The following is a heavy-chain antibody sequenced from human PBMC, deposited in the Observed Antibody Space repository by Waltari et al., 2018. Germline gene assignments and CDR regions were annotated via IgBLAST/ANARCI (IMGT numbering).Heavy chain of an antibody. D-gene: IGHD3-3*01. CDR2: IYHSGGT. CDR3: ARGVRRVIFGVVAEIDAFDI. V-gene: IGHV4-30-2*01. Sequence: QLQLQESGSGLVKPSQTLSLTCAVSGGSISSGGYSWSWIRQPPGKGLEWIGYIYHSGGTYYNPSLKSRVTISVDRSKNQFSLKLSSVTAADTAVYYCARGVRRVIFGVVAEIDAFDIWGQGTMVTVSS. CDR1: GGSISSGGYS. J-gene: IGHJ3*02.